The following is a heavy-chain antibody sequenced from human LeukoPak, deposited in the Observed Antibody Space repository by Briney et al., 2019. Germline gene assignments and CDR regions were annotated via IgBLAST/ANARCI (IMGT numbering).Heavy chain of an antibody. Sequence: SETLSLTCTVSGGSISSHYWSWIRQPAGKGLEWIGRIYTSGSTNYNPSLKSRVTMSVDTSKNQFSLKLSSVTAADTAVYYCARAYCSSTSCRLDYWGQGTLVTVSS. CDR2: IYTSGST. V-gene: IGHV4-4*07. J-gene: IGHJ4*02. CDR3: ARAYCSSTSCRLDY. CDR1: GGSISSHY. D-gene: IGHD2-2*01.